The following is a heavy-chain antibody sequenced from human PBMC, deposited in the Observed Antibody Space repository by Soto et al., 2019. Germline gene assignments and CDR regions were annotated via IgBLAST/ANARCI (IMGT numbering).Heavy chain of an antibody. Sequence: QVQLVQSGAEVKKPGSSVKVSCKASGGTFSSYAISWVRQAPGQGLEWMGGIIPISDTTNYAQKFQGRVTITADESTSTADMELSSLRSEDTAVYYCARSQGSSTSLEIYYYYCYGMDVWGQGTTVTVSS. D-gene: IGHD2-2*01. J-gene: IGHJ6*02. CDR2: IIPISDTT. CDR3: ARSQGSSTSLEIYYYYCYGMDV. V-gene: IGHV1-69*01. CDR1: GGTFSSYA.